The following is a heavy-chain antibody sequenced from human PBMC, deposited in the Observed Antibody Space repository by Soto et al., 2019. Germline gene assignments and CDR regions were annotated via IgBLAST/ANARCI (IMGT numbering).Heavy chain of an antibody. CDR1: GGSISSGGYS. CDR2: ISNSGST. V-gene: IGHV4-30-2*05. D-gene: IGHD4-17*01. Sequence: SETLSLTCAVSGGSISSGGYSWSWIRQPPGKGLEWIGYISNSGSTGYNPSLKTRLSMSVDRSKNQFTLRLTSVTATDTAVYFCATESGSTYGYFDYWGQGTQVTVSS. J-gene: IGHJ4*02. CDR3: ATESGSTYGYFDY.